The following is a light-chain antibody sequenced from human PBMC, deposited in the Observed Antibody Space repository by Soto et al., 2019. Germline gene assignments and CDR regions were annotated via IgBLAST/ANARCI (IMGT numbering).Light chain of an antibody. Sequence: DIQMTQSPSSLSASVGNRVTITCRASQRISSYLNWYQQKPGKAPKLLIYAASSLQRGVPSRFSGSGSGTDFTLTISSLQPEDFATYYCQQTYSTPFSFGQGTNLEIK. V-gene: IGKV1-39*01. CDR2: AAS. CDR1: QRISSY. J-gene: IGKJ2*03. CDR3: QQTYSTPFS.